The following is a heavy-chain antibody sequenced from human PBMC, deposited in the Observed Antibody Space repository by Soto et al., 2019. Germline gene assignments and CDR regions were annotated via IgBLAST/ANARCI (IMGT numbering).Heavy chain of an antibody. CDR2: IIPMFETP. J-gene: IGHJ6*02. D-gene: IGHD2-21*01. Sequence: QVQLVQSGAEVTKTGSSVKVSCKTSGDTFTNYAITWVRQAPGQGLEWMGGIIPMFETPKYEPKFQGRVRSTADKSTSTVYMELSSLRSEDTAVYYCTRDVKTIPGHGRGWDYYYYYGMEVWGQGTTVTVSS. CDR3: TRDVKTIPGHGRGWDYYYYYGMEV. V-gene: IGHV1-69*06. CDR1: GDTFTNYA.